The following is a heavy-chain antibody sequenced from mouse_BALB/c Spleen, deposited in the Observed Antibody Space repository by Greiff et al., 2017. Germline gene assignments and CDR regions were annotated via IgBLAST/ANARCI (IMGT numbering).Heavy chain of an antibody. Sequence: QVQLKESGPGILQPSQTLSLTCSFSGFSLSTSGMGVSWIRQPSGKGLEWLAHIYWDDDKRYNPSLKSRLTISKDTSRNQVFLKITSVDTADTATYYCARRVYYGSSYWYFDVWGAGTTVTVSS. D-gene: IGHD1-1*01. V-gene: IGHV8-12*01. J-gene: IGHJ1*01. CDR2: IYWDDDK. CDR1: GFSLSTSGMG. CDR3: ARRVYYGSSYWYFDV.